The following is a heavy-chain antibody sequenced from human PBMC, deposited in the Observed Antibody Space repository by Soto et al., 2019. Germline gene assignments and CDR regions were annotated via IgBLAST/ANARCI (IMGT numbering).Heavy chain of an antibody. CDR3: ASSWNEDYFDY. Sequence: PSETLSLTCTVSGGSISSYYWSWIRQPPGKGLEWIGYIYYSGSTNYNPSLKSRVTISVDTSKNQFSLKLSSVTAADTAVYYCASSWNEDYFDYWGQGTLVTVSS. D-gene: IGHD1-1*01. V-gene: IGHV4-59*01. J-gene: IGHJ4*02. CDR2: IYYSGST. CDR1: GGSISSYY.